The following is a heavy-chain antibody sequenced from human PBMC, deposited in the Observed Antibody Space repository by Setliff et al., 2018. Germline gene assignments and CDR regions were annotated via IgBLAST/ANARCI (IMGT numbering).Heavy chain of an antibody. V-gene: IGHV4-61*02. CDR3: ARERTIFGILVISGWFDP. D-gene: IGHD3-3*01. J-gene: IGHJ5*02. CDR1: GGSFDSGTPY. Sequence: PSETLSLTCTVTGGSFDSGTPYWTWIRQPAGKELEWIGRVSASGSTTYNPSLKSRVTMSVDTSRNQISLNLTSVTAADTAMYYGARERTIFGILVISGWFDPWGQGTLVTVSS. CDR2: VSASGST.